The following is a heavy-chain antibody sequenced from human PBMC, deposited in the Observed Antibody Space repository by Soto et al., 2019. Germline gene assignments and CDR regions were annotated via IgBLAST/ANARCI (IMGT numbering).Heavy chain of an antibody. Sequence: PSETLSLTCTVSGGSISRSSYYWGWFRQRPGKGLEWIGSIYYSGSTYYNPSLKSRVTISVDTSKNQFSLKLSSVTAADTAVYYCARHSIAAADHYYMDVWGKGTTVTVSS. J-gene: IGHJ6*03. CDR1: GGSISRSSYY. V-gene: IGHV4-39*01. CDR2: IYYSGST. D-gene: IGHD6-13*01. CDR3: ARHSIAAADHYYMDV.